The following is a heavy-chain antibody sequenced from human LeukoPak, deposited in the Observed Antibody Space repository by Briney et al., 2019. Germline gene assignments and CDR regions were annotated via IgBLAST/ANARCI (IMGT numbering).Heavy chain of an antibody. D-gene: IGHD2-21*02. CDR2: IYYSGST. CDR1: GGSISSYY. Sequence: SETLSLTCTVSGGSISSYYWSWIRQPPGKGLEWIGYIYYSGSTNYNPSLKSRVTISVDTSKNQFSLKLSSVTAADTAVYYCARTSSDIRSWGYAFDIWGQGTMVTVSS. V-gene: IGHV4-59*01. CDR3: ARTSSDIRSWGYAFDI. J-gene: IGHJ3*02.